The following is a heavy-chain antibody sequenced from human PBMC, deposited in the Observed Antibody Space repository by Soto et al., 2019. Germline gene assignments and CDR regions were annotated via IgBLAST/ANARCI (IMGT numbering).Heavy chain of an antibody. CDR2: ISAYNGNT. CDR1: GYTFTNFG. J-gene: IGHJ4*02. CDR3: ARGETPIDY. Sequence: QVQLVQSGAEVKKPGASVKVSCKASGYTFTNFGISWVRQAPGQGLEWMGWISAYNGNTNYAQNFQGRVTMTTDPSASTAYREPRSLRSDDTAVYYCARGETPIDYWGQGTLVTVSS. V-gene: IGHV1-18*01. D-gene: IGHD1-26*01.